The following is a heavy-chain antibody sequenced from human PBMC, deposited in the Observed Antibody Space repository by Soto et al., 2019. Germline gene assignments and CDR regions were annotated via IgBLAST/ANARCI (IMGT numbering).Heavy chain of an antibody. J-gene: IGHJ4*02. Sequence: EVQLLESGGGLVQPGGSLRLSCAASGFTFSSYAMSWVRQAPGKGLEWVSAFSGSGGSTYYADSVKGRFTISRDNSKNTLYLQMNSLRAEDTAVYYCAKTIDYDLWGGYYFWGQGTLVTVSS. D-gene: IGHD3-3*01. CDR3: AKTIDYDLWGGYYF. CDR1: GFTFSSYA. CDR2: FSGSGGST. V-gene: IGHV3-23*01.